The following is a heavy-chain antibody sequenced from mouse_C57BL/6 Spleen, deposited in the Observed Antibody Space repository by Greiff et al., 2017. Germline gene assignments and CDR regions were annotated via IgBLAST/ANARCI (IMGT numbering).Heavy chain of an antibody. V-gene: IGHV1-53*01. J-gene: IGHJ4*01. CDR3: ARSEDYYGSSHYAMDY. CDR2: INPSNGGT. D-gene: IGHD1-1*01. CDR1: GYTFTSYW. Sequence: QVQLQQPGTELVKPGASVKLSCKASGYTFTSYWMHWVKQRPGQGLEWIGNINPSNGGTNYNETFKSKATLTVDKSSSTAYMQLSSLTSEDSAVYYCARSEDYYGSSHYAMDYWGQGTSVTVSS.